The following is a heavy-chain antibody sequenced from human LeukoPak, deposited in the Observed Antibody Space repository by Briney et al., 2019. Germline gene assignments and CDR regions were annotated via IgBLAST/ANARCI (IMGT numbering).Heavy chain of an antibody. CDR1: GFTFSSYA. V-gene: IGHV3-23*01. Sequence: PGGSLRLSCAASGFTFSSYAMSWVRQAPGKGLGWVSAISGSGGSTYYADSVKGRFTISRDNSKNTLYLQMNSLRAEDTAVYYCAKEGHYDYVWGSYRYTTPEFDYWGQGTLVTVSS. D-gene: IGHD3-16*02. CDR3: AKEGHYDYVWGSYRYTTPEFDY. J-gene: IGHJ4*02. CDR2: ISGSGGST.